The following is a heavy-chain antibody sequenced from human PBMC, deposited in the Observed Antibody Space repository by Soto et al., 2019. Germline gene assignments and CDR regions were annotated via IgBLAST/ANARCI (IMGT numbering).Heavy chain of an antibody. V-gene: IGHV1-8*01. CDR1: GYTFTSYD. Sequence: ASVKVSCKASGYTFTSYDINWVRQATGQGPEWMGWMNPNSGNTGYAQKFQGRVTMTRNTSISTAYMELSSLRSEDPGVYYCAREPPDGNWFDPWGQGTLVTVSS. CDR2: MNPNSGNT. CDR3: AREPPDGNWFDP. J-gene: IGHJ5*02.